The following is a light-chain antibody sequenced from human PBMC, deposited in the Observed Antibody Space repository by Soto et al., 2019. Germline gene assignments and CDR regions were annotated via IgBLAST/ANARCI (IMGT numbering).Light chain of an antibody. CDR2: GAS. V-gene: IGKV1-39*01. CDR1: QTISNY. CDR3: QQSYSFPFT. J-gene: IGKJ3*01. Sequence: DLPLTQSPSSLSASIGDRVTITCRASQTISNYLNWYQQKPGKAPNLLIYGASSLQSGVPSRFSGSGSGTDFTLTISSLAPEDFATYYCQQSYSFPFTFGPGTKVDVK.